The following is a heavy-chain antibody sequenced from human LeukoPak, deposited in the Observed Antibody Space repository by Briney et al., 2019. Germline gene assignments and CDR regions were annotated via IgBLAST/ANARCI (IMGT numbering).Heavy chain of an antibody. V-gene: IGHV1-8*02. D-gene: IGHD1-1*01. CDR1: GYTFTGYY. CDR2: MNPHSGSV. J-gene: IGHJ5*02. Sequence: ASVKVSCKASGYTFTGYYMHWVRQAPGQGLEWMGWMNPHSGSVGYAQKFQGRVIMTWDTSISTAYMELSSLTSDDTAVYYCARIPQRVPHNWFDPWGQGTLVTVSS. CDR3: ARIPQRVPHNWFDP.